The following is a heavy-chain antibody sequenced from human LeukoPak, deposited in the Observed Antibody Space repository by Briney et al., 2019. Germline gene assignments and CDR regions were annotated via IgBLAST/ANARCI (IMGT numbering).Heavy chain of an antibody. CDR3: ARGPYYDFWSGLIDP. CDR2: IKKDGSEK. J-gene: IGHJ5*02. Sequence: PGGSLRLSCAASGFTLSSYWMRWVRPAPGKGLEWVANIKKDGSEKYYVDSVKGRFTISRDNAKNSLYLQMNSLRAEDTAVYYCARGPYYDFWSGLIDPWGQGTLVTVSS. D-gene: IGHD3-3*01. CDR1: GFTLSSYW. V-gene: IGHV3-7*01.